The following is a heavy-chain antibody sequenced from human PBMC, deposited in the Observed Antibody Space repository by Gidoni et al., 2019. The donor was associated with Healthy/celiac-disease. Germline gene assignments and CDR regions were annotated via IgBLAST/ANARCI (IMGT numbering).Heavy chain of an antibody. CDR1: GGSFSGYY. V-gene: IGHV4-34*01. Sequence: QVQLQQWGAGLLKPSETLSLTCAVYGGSFSGYYWSWIRQPPGKGLEWIGEINHSGSTNYNPSLKSRVTISVDTSKNQFSLKLSSVTAADTAVYYCARQYSYGSREGYWGQGTLVTVSS. J-gene: IGHJ4*02. D-gene: IGHD5-18*01. CDR2: INHSGST. CDR3: ARQYSYGSREGY.